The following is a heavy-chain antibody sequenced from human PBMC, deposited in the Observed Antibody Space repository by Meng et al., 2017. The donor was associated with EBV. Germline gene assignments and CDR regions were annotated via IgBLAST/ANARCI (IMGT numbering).Heavy chain of an antibody. V-gene: IGHV1-69*01. J-gene: IGHJ4*02. D-gene: IGHD3-10*01. CDR2: FLPRLGAP. CDR1: GGPFRYYA. CDR3: ASESGRGYTPDY. Sequence: QVRLVQSAAEVKKPGSSVKFYCKTSGGPFRYYASSWVRQAPGQGLEWLGGFLPRLGAPNYAQKFHGRVKITADESTSTHYMDLSSLRSEDTAIYYCASESGRGYTPDYWGQGTLVTVSS.